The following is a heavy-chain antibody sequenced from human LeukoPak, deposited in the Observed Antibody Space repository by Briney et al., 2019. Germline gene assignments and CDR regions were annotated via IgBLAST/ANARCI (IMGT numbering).Heavy chain of an antibody. Sequence: ASVKVSCKASGYTFTSYGISWVRQAPGQGLEWMGWISAYNGNTSYAQKLQGRVTMTTDTSTSTAYMELRSLRSDDTAVYYCARDLWGCSGGSCYPPLGYSYGWYDAFDIWGQGTMVTVSS. CDR2: ISAYNGNT. J-gene: IGHJ3*02. V-gene: IGHV1-18*01. CDR3: ARDLWGCSGGSCYPPLGYSYGWYDAFDI. CDR1: GYTFTSYG. D-gene: IGHD2-15*01.